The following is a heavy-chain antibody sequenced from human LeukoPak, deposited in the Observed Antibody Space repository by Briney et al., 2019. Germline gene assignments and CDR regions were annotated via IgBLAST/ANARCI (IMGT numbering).Heavy chain of an antibody. CDR1: GFTFSCYA. J-gene: IGHJ6*02. V-gene: IGHV3-23*01. D-gene: IGHD2-2*01. CDR2: ISGSGGST. CDR3: AKEDLVVPAFYGMDV. Sequence: GRSLRLSCAASGFTFSCYAMSWVRQAPGKGLEWVSAISGSGGSTYYADSVKGRFTISRDNSKNTLYLQMNSLRAEDTAVYYCAKEDLVVPAFYGMDVWGQGTTVTVSS.